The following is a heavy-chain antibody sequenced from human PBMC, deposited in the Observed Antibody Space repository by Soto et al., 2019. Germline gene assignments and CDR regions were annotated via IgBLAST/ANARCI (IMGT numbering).Heavy chain of an antibody. CDR2: IYYSGST. CDR3: ARGWLTVTLNWFDP. Sequence: PSETLSLTCTVSGDSISSADYSWGWIRQPPGKGLEWIGYIYYSGSTSYNPSLKSRVTISVDTSKNQFSLKLSSVTAADTAVYYCARGWLTVTLNWFDPWGQGTLVTVSS. V-gene: IGHV4-30-4*08. J-gene: IGHJ5*02. CDR1: GDSISSADYS. D-gene: IGHD4-17*01.